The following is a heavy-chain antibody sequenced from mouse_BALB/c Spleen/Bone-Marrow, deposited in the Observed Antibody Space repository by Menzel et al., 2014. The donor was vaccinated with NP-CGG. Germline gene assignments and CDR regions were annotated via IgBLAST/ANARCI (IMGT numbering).Heavy chain of an antibody. V-gene: IGHV5-6*01. Sequence: EVQGVESGGDLVKPGGSLKLSCAASGFTFSNYGMSWVRQTPDKRLEWVATISSGGSYTYYPDSVKGRFTISRDNAKNTLYLQMSSLKSEDTAMYYCARPYYGNYGYFDYWGQGTTLTVSS. D-gene: IGHD2-10*01. CDR2: ISSGGSYT. J-gene: IGHJ2*01. CDR1: GFTFSNYG. CDR3: ARPYYGNYGYFDY.